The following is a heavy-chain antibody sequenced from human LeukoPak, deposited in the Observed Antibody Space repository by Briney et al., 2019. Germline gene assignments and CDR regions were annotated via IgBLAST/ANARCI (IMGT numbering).Heavy chain of an antibody. J-gene: IGHJ4*02. D-gene: IGHD3-10*01. Sequence: PGGSLRLSCAASGFTFSSYSMNWVRQAPGKVLEWVSYISSSSSTIYYADSVKGRFTISRDNAKNSLYLQMNSLRAEDTAVYYCARDTPLWFGDSFAFDYWGQGTLVTVSS. CDR1: GFTFSSYS. V-gene: IGHV3-48*01. CDR2: ISSSSSTI. CDR3: ARDTPLWFGDSFAFDY.